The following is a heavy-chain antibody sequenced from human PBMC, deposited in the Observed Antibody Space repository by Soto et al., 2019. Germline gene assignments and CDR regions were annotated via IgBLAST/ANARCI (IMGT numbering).Heavy chain of an antibody. CDR1: GYTFTSYA. CDR3: ARVTAGRGLYFYY. D-gene: IGHD6-13*01. Sequence: VQLVQSGAEVKKPGASVKVSCTASGYTFTSYAMHWVRQAPGQRLEWMGWLNAGNGNTKYSQKFQGRVTITRDTSASTAYMELSSLRSEDTAVYYCARVTAGRGLYFYYWGQGTLVTVAS. V-gene: IGHV1-3*01. J-gene: IGHJ4*02. CDR2: LNAGNGNT.